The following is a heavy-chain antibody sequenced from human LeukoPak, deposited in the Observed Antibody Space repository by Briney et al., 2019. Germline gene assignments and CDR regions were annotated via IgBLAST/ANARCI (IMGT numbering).Heavy chain of an antibody. CDR1: GYSFTTYW. CDR3: ARVGDYSTHFDY. D-gene: IGHD4-11*01. CDR2: IQPGDSDA. Sequence: GESLKIPCKGSGYSFTTYWIGWERQMPGKGLEWMGIIQPGDSDAKYSPSFKGQVTISADKSSTTAYLQWSSLKASDTAMYYCARVGDYSTHFDYWGQGTLVTVSS. J-gene: IGHJ4*02. V-gene: IGHV5-51*01.